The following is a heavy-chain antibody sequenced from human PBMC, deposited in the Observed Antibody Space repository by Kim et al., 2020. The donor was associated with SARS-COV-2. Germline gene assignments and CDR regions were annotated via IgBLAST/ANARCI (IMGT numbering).Heavy chain of an antibody. J-gene: IGHJ6*02. V-gene: IGHV3-30-3*01. D-gene: IGHD3-22*01. CDR3: ARVVRDDSSGYSNYYYYYGMDV. Sequence: GGSLRLSCAASGFTFSSYAMHWVRQAPGKGLEWVAVISYDGSNKYYADSVKGRFTISRDNSKNTLYLQMNSLRAEDTAVYYCARVVRDDSSGYSNYYYYYGMDVWGQGTTVTVSS. CDR1: GFTFSSYA. CDR2: ISYDGSNK.